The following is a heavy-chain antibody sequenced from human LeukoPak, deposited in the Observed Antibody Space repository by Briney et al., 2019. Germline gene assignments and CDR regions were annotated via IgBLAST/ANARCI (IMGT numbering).Heavy chain of an antibody. D-gene: IGHD6-6*01. Sequence: GGSLRLSCAASGVTSNYITWVRQAPGKGLEWVSVIYNGGTTYDADSVKGRFTISRDNSKSTLLVYLQLNSLRTDDTALYYCAGGGEAARSLAYWGQGALVTVSS. CDR3: AGGGEAARSLAY. V-gene: IGHV3-66*02. CDR2: IYNGGTT. J-gene: IGHJ4*02. CDR1: GVTSNY.